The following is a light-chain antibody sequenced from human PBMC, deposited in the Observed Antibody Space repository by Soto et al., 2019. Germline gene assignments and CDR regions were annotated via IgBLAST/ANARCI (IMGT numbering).Light chain of an antibody. V-gene: IGLV2-8*01. J-gene: IGLJ1*01. CDR1: KNDIGVYDF. Sequence: SALTQPPSASGSPGQSVTISCTGTKNDIGVYDFVSWYQHHPGKAPRLIIYEVVQRPSGVPDRFSGSKSGNTASLTVSGLQAADEAAYFCKSYAGSNTYVFGSGTKAPS. CDR2: EVV. CDR3: KSYAGSNTYV.